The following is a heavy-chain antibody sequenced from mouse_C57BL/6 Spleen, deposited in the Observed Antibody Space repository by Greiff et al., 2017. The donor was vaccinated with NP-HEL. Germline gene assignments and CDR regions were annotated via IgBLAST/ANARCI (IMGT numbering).Heavy chain of an antibody. D-gene: IGHD1-1*01. CDR1: GFTFSSYA. J-gene: IGHJ1*03. Sequence: EVKVEESGGGLVKPGGSLKLSCAASGFTFSSYAMSWVRQTPEKRLEWVATISDGGSYTYYPDNVKGRFTISRDNAKNNLYLQMSHLKSEDTAMYYCARAPYGSSPYWYFDVWGTGTTVTVSS. V-gene: IGHV5-4*03. CDR3: ARAPYGSSPYWYFDV. CDR2: ISDGGSYT.